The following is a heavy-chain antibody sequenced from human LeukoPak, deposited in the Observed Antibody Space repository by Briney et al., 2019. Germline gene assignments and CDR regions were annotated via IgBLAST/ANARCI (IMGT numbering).Heavy chain of an antibody. CDR2: IYYSGST. V-gene: IGHV4-31*03. CDR3: ATEMIGLGMDV. J-gene: IGHJ6*02. CDR1: GGSISGSSYY. D-gene: IGHD3-22*01. Sequence: PSETLSLTCTVSGGSISGSSYYWSWIRQHPGKGLEWIGYIYYSGSTYYNPSLKSRVTISVDTSKNQFSLKLSSVTAADTAVYYCATEMIGLGMDVWGQGTTVTVSS.